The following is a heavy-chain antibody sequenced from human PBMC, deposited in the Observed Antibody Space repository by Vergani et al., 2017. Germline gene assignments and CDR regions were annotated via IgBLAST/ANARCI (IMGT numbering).Heavy chain of an antibody. D-gene: IGHD3-9*01. CDR2: ISFDGTR. V-gene: IGHV3-30*03. J-gene: IGHJ5*01. Sequence: QVHLVESGGGMVQPGRSLTLSCVASGFSFRGHGMHWVRQAPGKGLEWVAVISFDGTRYYMDSVRGRFSISRDNSRNTVYLQMNSLRVEDTGVYYCARARCIETCYMSNWLDSWGQGTLVTVSS. CDR1: GFSFRGHG. CDR3: ARARCIETCYMSNWLDS.